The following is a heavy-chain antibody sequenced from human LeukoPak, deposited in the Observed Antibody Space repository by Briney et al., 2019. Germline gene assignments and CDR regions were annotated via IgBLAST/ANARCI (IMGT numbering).Heavy chain of an antibody. CDR1: GLTFSSYS. J-gene: IGHJ4*02. D-gene: IGHD4-17*01. CDR2: ISSSSSTI. CDR3: ARDPPHDYGVQFDY. V-gene: IGHV3-48*04. Sequence: PGGSLRLSCAASGLTFSSYSMNWVRQAPGKGLEWVSYISSSSSTIYYADSVKGRFTISRDNAKNSLYLQMNSLRAEDTAVYYCARDPPHDYGVQFDYWGQGTLVTVSS.